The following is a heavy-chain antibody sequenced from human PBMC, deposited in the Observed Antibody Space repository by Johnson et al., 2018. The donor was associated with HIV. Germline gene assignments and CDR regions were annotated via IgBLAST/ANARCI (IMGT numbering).Heavy chain of an antibody. CDR3: AKEALRGGEYDAFDI. Sequence: QEQLVESGGGVVKPGGSLRLSCAASGFTVSSNYMSWVRQAPGKGLEWVAFIRYDGSNKYYADSVKGRFTISRDNSKNTMYLQMNSLRAEDTAVYYCAKEALRGGEYDAFDIWGQGTMVTVSS. V-gene: IGHV3-30*02. D-gene: IGHD2-15*01. CDR2: IRYDGSNK. CDR1: GFTVSSNY. J-gene: IGHJ3*02.